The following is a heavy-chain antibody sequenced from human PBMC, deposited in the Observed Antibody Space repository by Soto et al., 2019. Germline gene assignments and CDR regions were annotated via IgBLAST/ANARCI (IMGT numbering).Heavy chain of an antibody. Sequence: QVQLVQSGAEVKKPGASVKVSCKASGYTFTSYGISWVRQAPGQGLEWMGWISAYNGNTNYAQKLQGRVTMTTDTSTSTAYMELRSLRSDDTAVYYCARVVGATRNYYYSGMDVWGQGTTVTVSS. D-gene: IGHD1-26*01. J-gene: IGHJ6*02. V-gene: IGHV1-18*01. CDR3: ARVVGATRNYYYSGMDV. CDR1: GYTFTSYG. CDR2: ISAYNGNT.